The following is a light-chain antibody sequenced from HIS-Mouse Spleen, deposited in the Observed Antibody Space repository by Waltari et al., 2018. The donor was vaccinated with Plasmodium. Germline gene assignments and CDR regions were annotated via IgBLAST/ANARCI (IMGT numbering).Light chain of an antibody. CDR2: EDS. Sequence: SYELTQPPSVSVSPGQTARITCSGDALPKKYAYWYQQKSGQAPVVGLYEDSKRPSGIPWRFSGTSSGTMATLTISVAQVEDEADYYCYSTDSSGNHRVFGGGTKLTVL. V-gene: IGLV3-10*01. CDR3: YSTDSSGNHRV. CDR1: ALPKKY. J-gene: IGLJ3*02.